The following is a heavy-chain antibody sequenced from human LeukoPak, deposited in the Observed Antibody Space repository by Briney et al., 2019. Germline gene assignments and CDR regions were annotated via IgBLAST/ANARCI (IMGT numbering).Heavy chain of an antibody. CDR3: ASQAWTAWFDP. V-gene: IGHV4-34*01. CDR2: INHSGST. J-gene: IGHJ5*02. Sequence: KSSETLPLTCAVYGGSFSGYYWGWIRQPPGKGLEWIGEINHSGSTNYNPSLKSRVTISVDTSKNQFSLKLSSVTAADTAVYYCASQAWTAWFDPWGQGTLVTVSS. CDR1: GGSFSGYY. D-gene: IGHD3/OR15-3a*01.